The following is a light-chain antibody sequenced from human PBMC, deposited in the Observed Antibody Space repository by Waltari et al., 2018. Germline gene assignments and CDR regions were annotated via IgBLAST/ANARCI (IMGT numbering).Light chain of an antibody. J-gene: IGLJ2*01. Sequence: QSALTQPASVSGSPGQSIPIPCTGTSTDVGGYNFVCWYQQHPGKAPKLMIYDVNKRPSGVSNRFSGSKSGNTASLTISGLQAEDEADYYCCSYAGSSTLVFGGGTKLTVL. CDR3: CSYAGSSTLV. V-gene: IGLV2-23*02. CDR2: DVN. CDR1: STDVGGYNF.